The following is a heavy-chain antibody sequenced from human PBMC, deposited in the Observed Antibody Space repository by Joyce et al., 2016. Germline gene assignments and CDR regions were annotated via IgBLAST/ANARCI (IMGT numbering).Heavy chain of an antibody. CDR3: VRDTLGYNDGNLNGG. CDR1: GFTFSSYW. D-gene: IGHD5-18*01. V-gene: IGHV3-74*01. J-gene: IGHJ4*02. Sequence: EVQLVESGGGLVQPGGSLRLSCAASGFTFSSYWMHWVRQAPGKGLVWVSRIKVDGRSTTYADAVKGRFTISRDNAKNTLYLQMNSLGAEDTAVYYCVRDTLGYNDGNLNGGWGQGTLVTVSS. CDR2: IKVDGRST.